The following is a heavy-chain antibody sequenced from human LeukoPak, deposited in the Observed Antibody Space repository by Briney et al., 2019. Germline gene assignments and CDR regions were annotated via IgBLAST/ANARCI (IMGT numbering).Heavy chain of an antibody. J-gene: IGHJ4*02. CDR3: ARDRTATLRYFDWRYFDY. CDR2: INHSGST. V-gene: IGHV4-34*01. CDR1: GGSSSGYY. D-gene: IGHD3-9*01. Sequence: SETLSLTCAVYGGSSSGYYWSWIRQPPGKGLEWIGEINHSGSTNYNPSLKSRVTISVDTSKNQFSLKLSSVTAADTAVYYCARDRTATLRYFDWRYFDYWGQGTLVTVSS.